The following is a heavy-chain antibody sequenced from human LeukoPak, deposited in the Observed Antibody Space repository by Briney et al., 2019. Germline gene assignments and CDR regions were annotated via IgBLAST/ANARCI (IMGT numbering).Heavy chain of an antibody. V-gene: IGHV3-7*01. D-gene: IGHD5-24*01. CDR1: GFTFSSYW. J-gene: IGHJ3*02. CDR3: ASPMATIDQGAFDI. CDR2: IKQDGSEK. Sequence: GGSLGLSCAASGFTFSSYWMSWVRQAPGKGLEWVANIKQDGSEKYYVDSVKGRFTISRDNAKNSLYLQMNSLRAEDTAVYYCASPMATIDQGAFDIWGQGTMVTVSS.